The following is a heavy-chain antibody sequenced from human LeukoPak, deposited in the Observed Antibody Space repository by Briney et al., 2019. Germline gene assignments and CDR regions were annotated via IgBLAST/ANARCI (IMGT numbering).Heavy chain of an antibody. CDR1: GHTFTNYG. V-gene: IGHV1-18*01. CDR2: ISTYNGNT. D-gene: IGHD3-10*01. Sequence: ASVKVSCKASGHTFTNYGISWVRQAPGQGLEWMGWISTYNGNTNYAQKLQGRVTMTTDTSTSTAYMELKSLTSDDTAVYYCARDRSYYDSGSHWGQGTLVTVSS. CDR3: ARDRSYYDSGSH. J-gene: IGHJ4*02.